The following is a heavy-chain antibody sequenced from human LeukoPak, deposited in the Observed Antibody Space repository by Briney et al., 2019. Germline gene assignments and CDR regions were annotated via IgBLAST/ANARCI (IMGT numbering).Heavy chain of an antibody. J-gene: IGHJ4*02. Sequence: ASVKVSCKVSGYTLTELSMHWVRQAPGKGLEWMGGFDPEDGETIYAQKFQGRVTMTEDTSTDTAYMELSSLRSDDTAVYYCAQYCTNGVCRYYFDYWGQGTLVTVSS. CDR2: FDPEDGET. CDR3: AQYCTNGVCRYYFDY. V-gene: IGHV1-24*01. D-gene: IGHD2-8*01. CDR1: GYTLTELS.